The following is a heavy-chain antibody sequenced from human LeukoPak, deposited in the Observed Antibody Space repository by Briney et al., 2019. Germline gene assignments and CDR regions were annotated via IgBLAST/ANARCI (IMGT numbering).Heavy chain of an antibody. CDR3: AMRSTLALAAAGTEDAFDI. D-gene: IGHD6-13*01. V-gene: IGHV4-30-2*01. J-gene: IGHJ3*02. CDR2: IYHSGST. CDR1: GGSISSGGYY. Sequence: SETLSLTCTVSGGSISSGGYYWSWIRQPPGKGLEWIGYIYHSGSTYYNPSLKSRVTISVDRSKNQFSLKLSSVTAADTAVYYCAMRSTLALAAAGTEDAFDIWGQGTMVTVSS.